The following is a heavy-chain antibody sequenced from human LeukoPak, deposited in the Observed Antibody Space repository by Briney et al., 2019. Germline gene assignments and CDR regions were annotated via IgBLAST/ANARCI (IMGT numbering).Heavy chain of an antibody. D-gene: IGHD5-12*01. CDR3: ARDPAPRGYSGYDFYGMDV. CDR2: ISYDGSNK. V-gene: IGHV3-30-3*01. CDR1: GFTFSSYA. J-gene: IGHJ6*02. Sequence: GGSLRLSCETAGFTFSSYAMHWVRQAPGKGLEWVAVISYDGSNKYYADSVKGRFTISRDNSKNTLYLQMNSLRAEDTAVYYCARDPAPRGYSGYDFYGMDVWGQGTTVTVSS.